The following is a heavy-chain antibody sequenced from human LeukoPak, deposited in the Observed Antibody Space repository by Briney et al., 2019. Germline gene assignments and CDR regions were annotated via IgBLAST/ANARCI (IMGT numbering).Heavy chain of an antibody. J-gene: IGHJ4*02. CDR1: GFTFNYYA. Sequence: PGGSLRLSCAASGFTFNYYAMSWVRQAPGKGLEWVSGISDNEGSTYYTDSVKGRFTISRVNTKNTVYLQMSNLRADDTGVYFCARHDSFIPYWGQGTQVTVSS. D-gene: IGHD2-21*01. CDR2: ISDNEGST. CDR3: ARHDSFIPY. V-gene: IGHV3-23*01.